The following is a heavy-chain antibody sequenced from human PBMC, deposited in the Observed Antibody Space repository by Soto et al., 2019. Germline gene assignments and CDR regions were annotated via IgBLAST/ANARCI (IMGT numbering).Heavy chain of an antibody. V-gene: IGHV1-18*01. CDR3: ARDQNYYGSGSYSDAFDI. D-gene: IGHD3-10*01. CDR2: ISAYNGNT. CDR1: GYTFTSYG. J-gene: IGHJ3*02. Sequence: QVQLVQSGAEVKKPGASVKVSCKSSGYTFTSYGISWVRQAPGQGLEWMGWISAYNGNTNYAQKLQGRVTMTTDTSTSTAYMELRSLRSDDTAVHYCARDQNYYGSGSYSDAFDIWSQGTMVTVSS.